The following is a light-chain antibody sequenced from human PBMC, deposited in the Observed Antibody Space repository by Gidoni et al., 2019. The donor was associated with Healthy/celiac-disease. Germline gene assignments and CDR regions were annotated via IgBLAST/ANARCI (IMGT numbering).Light chain of an antibody. V-gene: IGLV1-44*01. CDR3: AAWDDSLNGGV. J-gene: IGLJ2*01. CDR1: SSNIGSNT. CDR2: SNN. Sequence: QSVLPQPPSASGPPGQRVTISCSGSSSNIGSNTVTWYQQLPGTAPKLLIYSNNQRPSGVPDRFSGSKSGTSASLAISGLQSEDEADYYCAAWDDSLNGGVFGGGTKLTVL.